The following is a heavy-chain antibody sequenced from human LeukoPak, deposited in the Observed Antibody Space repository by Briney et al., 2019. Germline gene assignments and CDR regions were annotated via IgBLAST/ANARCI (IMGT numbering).Heavy chain of an antibody. Sequence: GRSLRLSCAASGFTFSSYAMHWVRQAPGKGLEWVPVISYDGSNKYYADSVKGRFTISRDNSKNTLYLQMNSLRAEDTAVYYCARVGIEIAVAGDYDYWGQGTLVTVSS. CDR3: ARVGIEIAVAGDYDY. J-gene: IGHJ4*02. CDR1: GFTFSSYA. V-gene: IGHV3-30-3*01. D-gene: IGHD6-19*01. CDR2: ISYDGSNK.